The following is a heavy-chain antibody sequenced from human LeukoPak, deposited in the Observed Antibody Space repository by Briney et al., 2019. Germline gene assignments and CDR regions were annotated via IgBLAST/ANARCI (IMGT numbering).Heavy chain of an antibody. J-gene: IGHJ4*02. CDR3: ATYYDILTGPDGGY. CDR1: GFTFSSYW. V-gene: IGHV3-7*01. Sequence: GGSLRLSCAASGFTFSSYWMSWVRQAPGKGLEWVANIKQDGSEKYYVDSVKGRFTISRDNAKNSLYLQMNSLRAEDTAVYYCATYYDILTGPDGGYWGQGTLVTVSS. CDR2: IKQDGSEK. D-gene: IGHD3-9*01.